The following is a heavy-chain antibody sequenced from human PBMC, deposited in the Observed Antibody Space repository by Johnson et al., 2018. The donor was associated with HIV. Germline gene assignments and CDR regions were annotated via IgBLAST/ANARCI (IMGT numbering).Heavy chain of an antibody. CDR3: ATGASSTWSLGALDI. D-gene: IGHD6-13*01. J-gene: IGHJ3*02. CDR2: IKQDGSEK. CDR1: GFTFSSYA. Sequence: MLLVESGGGVVQPGRSLRLSCAASGFTFSSYAMHWVRQAPGKGLEWVANIKQDGSEKYYVDSVKGRVTISRDNAKNSLDLQMNSLKSEDTAVYYCATGASSTWSLGALDIWGQGTMVTVSS. V-gene: IGHV3-7*03.